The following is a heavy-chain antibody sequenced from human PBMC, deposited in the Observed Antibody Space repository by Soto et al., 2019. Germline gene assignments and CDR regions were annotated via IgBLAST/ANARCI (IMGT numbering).Heavy chain of an antibody. J-gene: IGHJ4*02. V-gene: IGHV3-7*01. CDR2: IKQDGSEK. CDR1: GFTFSSYW. CDR3: ARVGDYGDYGY. D-gene: IGHD4-17*01. Sequence: EVQLVESGGGLVQPGGSLRLSCAASGFTFSSYWMSWVRQAPGKGLEWVANIKQDGSEKYYVDSVKGRFSISRDNAKNSLYLQMNSLRAEDTAVYYCARVGDYGDYGYWGQGTLVTVSS.